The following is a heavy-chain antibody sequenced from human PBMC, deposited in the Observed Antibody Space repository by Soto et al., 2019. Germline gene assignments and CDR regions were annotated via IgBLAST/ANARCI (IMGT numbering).Heavy chain of an antibody. J-gene: IGHJ4*02. CDR1: GFTFSSYA. CDR3: ANDGERLRFLEWLSSYFDY. D-gene: IGHD3-3*01. Sequence: GGSLRLSCAASGFTFSSYAMSWVRQAPGKGLEWVSAISGSGGSTYYADSVKGRFTISRDNSKYTLYLQMNSLRVEDTAVYYCANDGERLRFLEWLSSYFDYWGQGTLVTVSS. V-gene: IGHV3-23*01. CDR2: ISGSGGST.